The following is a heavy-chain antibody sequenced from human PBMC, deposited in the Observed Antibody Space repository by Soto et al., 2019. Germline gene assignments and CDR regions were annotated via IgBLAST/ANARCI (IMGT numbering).Heavy chain of an antibody. V-gene: IGHV4-30-2*01. D-gene: IGHD4-17*01. CDR1: GGSITKTTYS. CDR3: ARADYSDYGDALDI. CDR2: VYHRGRT. J-gene: IGHJ3*02. Sequence: QLQLQESGSGLVKPSQTLSLTCTVSGGSITKTTYSWNWIRQPPGKGLEWIGHVYHRGRTNYNPSLKSRGTMAADTARNEVSLRLDSVTAADTAMYYCARADYSDYGDALDIWGQGTMVTVSS.